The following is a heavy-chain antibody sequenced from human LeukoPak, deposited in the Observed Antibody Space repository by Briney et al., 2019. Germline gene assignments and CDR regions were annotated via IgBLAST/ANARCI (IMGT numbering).Heavy chain of an antibody. V-gene: IGHV4-59*01. CDR1: GRSISSYY. J-gene: IGHJ6*03. Sequence: SETLSLTCTVSGRSISSYYWSWIRQPPGKGLEWIGYIYYSGSTNYNPSLKSRVTISVDTSKNQFSLKLSSVTAADTAVYYCARGVSWPSSEHTYYYYYMDVWGKGTTVAISS. CDR2: IYYSGST. CDR3: ARGVSWPSSEHTYYYYYMDV.